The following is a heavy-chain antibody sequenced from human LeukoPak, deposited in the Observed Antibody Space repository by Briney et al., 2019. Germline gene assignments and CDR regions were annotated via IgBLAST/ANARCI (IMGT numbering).Heavy chain of an antibody. Sequence: GGSLRLSCGVSGFTFSTSGMHWVRQAPGKGLEWVAFIQYDGTNKYYAESVKGRFTISRDNSKNTLYLQMNSLRAEDTAVYYCAKGGAMILQRYFDYWGQGTLVTVSS. CDR2: IQYDGTNK. CDR3: AKGGAMILQRYFDY. J-gene: IGHJ4*02. CDR1: GFTFSTSG. V-gene: IGHV3-30*02. D-gene: IGHD3-22*01.